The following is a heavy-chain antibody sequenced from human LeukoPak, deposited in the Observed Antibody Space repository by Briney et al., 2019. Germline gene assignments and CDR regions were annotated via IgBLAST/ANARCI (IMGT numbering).Heavy chain of an antibody. Sequence: SETLSLTCTVSGDSIRPYYGSWIRQPPGKGLEWIGYIYYSGATDYNPSLKSRVTISVDTPKNQFSLKLTSVTAADTAVYFCARHRKCTSANCFTLSHSQYYALDVWGRGTTVTVSS. J-gene: IGHJ6*02. V-gene: IGHV4-59*08. CDR3: ARHRKCTSANCFTLSHSQYYALDV. CDR2: IYYSGAT. CDR1: GDSIRPYY. D-gene: IGHD2-2*02.